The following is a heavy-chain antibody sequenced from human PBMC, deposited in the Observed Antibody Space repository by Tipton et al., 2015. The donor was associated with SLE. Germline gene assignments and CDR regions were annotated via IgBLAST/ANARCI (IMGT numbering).Heavy chain of an antibody. D-gene: IGHD3-9*01. J-gene: IGHJ2*01. Sequence: TLSLTCAVYGGSFSGYYWSWIRQPPGKGLEWIGEINHSGSTNYNPSLKSRVTISVDTSKNQFSLKLSSVTAADPAVYYCARAYYDILTGPTPYWYFDLWGRGTLVTVSS. CDR1: GGSFSGYY. CDR2: INHSGST. V-gene: IGHV4-34*01. CDR3: ARAYYDILTGPTPYWYFDL.